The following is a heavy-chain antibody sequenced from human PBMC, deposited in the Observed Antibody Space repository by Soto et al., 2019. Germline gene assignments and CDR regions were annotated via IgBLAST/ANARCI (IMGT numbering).Heavy chain of an antibody. Sequence: GASVKVSCKVSGYTLTELSMHWVRHAPGKGLEWMGGFDPEDGETIYAQKFQGRVTMTEDTSTDTAYMELSSLRSEDTAVYYCALDFWSGYNDNYAFDIWGHGTMVTVSS. CDR3: ALDFWSGYNDNYAFDI. D-gene: IGHD3-3*01. V-gene: IGHV1-24*01. CDR1: GYTLTELS. CDR2: FDPEDGET. J-gene: IGHJ3*02.